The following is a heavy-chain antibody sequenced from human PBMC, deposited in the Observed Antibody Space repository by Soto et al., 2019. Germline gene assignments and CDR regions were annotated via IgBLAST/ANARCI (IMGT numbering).Heavy chain of an antibody. D-gene: IGHD6-6*01. CDR1: GGTFSSYA. Sequence: SVKVSCKASGGTFSSYAISWVRQAPGQGLEWMGGIIPIFGTANYAQKFQGRVTITADESTSTAYMELSSLRSEDTAVYYCASSTYDIAAPMGGYNWFDPWGQGTLVTVSS. CDR3: ASSTYDIAAPMGGYNWFDP. CDR2: IIPIFGTA. V-gene: IGHV1-69*13. J-gene: IGHJ5*02.